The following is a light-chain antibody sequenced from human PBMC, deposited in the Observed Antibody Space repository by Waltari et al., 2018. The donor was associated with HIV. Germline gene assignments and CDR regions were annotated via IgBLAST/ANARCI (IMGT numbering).Light chain of an antibody. CDR3: QSYDSSLSAWV. CDR2: GNT. CDR1: SSNIGADYH. Sequence: QPVLTQPPSLSGAPGQTLTISCTGTSSNIGADYHVHWYQQLPGTAPKLLIYGNTIRPSGVPDRFSGSKSGTSASLAITGLQADDEADYYCQSYDSSLSAWVFGGGTKLTVL. J-gene: IGLJ3*02. V-gene: IGLV1-40*01.